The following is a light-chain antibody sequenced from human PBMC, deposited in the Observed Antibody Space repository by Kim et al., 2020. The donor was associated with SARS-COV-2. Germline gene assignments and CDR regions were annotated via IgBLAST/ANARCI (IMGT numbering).Light chain of an antibody. Sequence: LGQTVRITCQVDSLRSYYASWYQQKPGRAPLLVSYGKNNRPSGIPDRFSGSSSGNTSSLTITGAQAEDEADYYCNSRDSSVNHHLVFGGGTQLTVL. CDR3: NSRDSSVNHHLV. V-gene: IGLV3-19*01. CDR1: SLRSYY. CDR2: GKN. J-gene: IGLJ2*01.